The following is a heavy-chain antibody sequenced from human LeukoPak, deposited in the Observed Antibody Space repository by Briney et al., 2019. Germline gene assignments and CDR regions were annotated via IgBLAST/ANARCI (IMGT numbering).Heavy chain of an antibody. D-gene: IGHD4-17*01. CDR2: IKQDGSEK. CDR3: ARPWGDYASYDAFDI. J-gene: IGHJ3*02. Sequence: GGSLRLPCAASGFTFSSYWMSWVRQAPGKGLEWVANIKQDGSEKYYVDSVKGRFTISRDNAKNSLYLQMNSLRAEDTAVYYCARPWGDYASYDAFDIWGQGTMVTVSS. CDR1: GFTFSSYW. V-gene: IGHV3-7*01.